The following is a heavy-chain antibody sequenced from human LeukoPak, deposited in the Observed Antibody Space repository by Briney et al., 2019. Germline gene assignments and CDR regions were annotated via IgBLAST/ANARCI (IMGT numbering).Heavy chain of an antibody. Sequence: GGSLRLSCAASGFTFSSYAMSWVRQAPGKGLEWVSAISGSGGSTYYTDSVKGRFTISRDNSKNTLYLQMNSLRAEDTAVYYCAKFSGGSYLPYPDWGQGTLVTVSS. CDR1: GFTFSSYA. J-gene: IGHJ4*02. CDR3: AKFSGGSYLPYPD. D-gene: IGHD1-26*01. CDR2: ISGSGGST. V-gene: IGHV3-23*01.